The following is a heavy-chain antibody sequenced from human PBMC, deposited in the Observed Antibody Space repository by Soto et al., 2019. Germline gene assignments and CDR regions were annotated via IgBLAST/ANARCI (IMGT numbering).Heavy chain of an antibody. J-gene: IGHJ4*02. Sequence: EVQLVESGGGLVHPGRSLRLSCAASEFTCDDYAMHWVRQAPGKGLEWVAFISWSSVYTGYADSVKGRFTISRDNAKNSLYLEMNSLRPEDTALYYCVKDKSLGGEASTYYVDFLSQGTLVTVSS. CDR2: ISWSSVYT. CDR1: EFTCDDYA. D-gene: IGHD2-21*01. V-gene: IGHV3-9*01. CDR3: VKDKSLGGEASTYYVDF.